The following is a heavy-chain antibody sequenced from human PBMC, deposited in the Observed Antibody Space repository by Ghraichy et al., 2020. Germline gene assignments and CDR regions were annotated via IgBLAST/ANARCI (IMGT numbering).Heavy chain of an antibody. D-gene: IGHD2-2*01. CDR3: AREIDQLRYFDS. Sequence: SETLSLTCAVSGVSIISNNWWCWVRQPPGKGLEWIGEIFHSGSTNYNPSLKSRITISLDKSKNQFSLKMTSVTAADTAVYYCAREIDQLRYFDSWGQGTLVTVSS. J-gene: IGHJ4*02. CDR2: IFHSGST. V-gene: IGHV4-4*02. CDR1: GVSIISNNW.